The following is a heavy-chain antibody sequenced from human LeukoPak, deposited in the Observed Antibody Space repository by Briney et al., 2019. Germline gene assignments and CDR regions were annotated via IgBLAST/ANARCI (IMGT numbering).Heavy chain of an antibody. D-gene: IGHD6-13*01. CDR3: AREGGIGSSSWYNWFDP. J-gene: IGHJ5*02. CDR1: GFTFSTYG. V-gene: IGHV3-33*01. Sequence: GGSLRLSCATSGFTFSTYGIHWVRQAPGKGLEWVAAIWPDGSYKYYADSVKGRFTISRDNSKNTVYLQMNTLRDEDTAVYYCAREGGIGSSSWYNWFDPWGQGTLVTVSS. CDR2: IWPDGSYK.